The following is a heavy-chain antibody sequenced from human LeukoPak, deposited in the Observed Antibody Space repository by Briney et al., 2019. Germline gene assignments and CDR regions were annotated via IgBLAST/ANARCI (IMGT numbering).Heavy chain of an antibody. Sequence: SETLSLTCIVSGGSISSYYWSWIRQPPGKGLEWIGEINHSGSTNYNPSLKSRVTISVDTSKNQFSLKLSSVTAADTAVYYCARLGYYDILTGYSDYWGQGTLVTVSS. V-gene: IGHV4-34*01. CDR1: GGSISSYY. CDR3: ARLGYYDILTGYSDY. CDR2: INHSGST. J-gene: IGHJ4*02. D-gene: IGHD3-9*01.